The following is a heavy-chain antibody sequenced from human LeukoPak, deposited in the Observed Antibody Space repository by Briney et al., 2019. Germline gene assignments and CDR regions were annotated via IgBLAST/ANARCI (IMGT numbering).Heavy chain of an antibody. Sequence: SETLSLTCTVSGGSISSGGYYWSWIRQHPGKGLEWIGYIYYSGSTYYNPSLESRVTISVDTSKNQFSLKLSSVTAADTAVYYCARASGHAPYGMDVWGQGTTVTVSS. CDR1: GGSISSGGYY. V-gene: IGHV4-31*03. CDR3: ARASGHAPYGMDV. J-gene: IGHJ6*02. CDR2: IYYSGST.